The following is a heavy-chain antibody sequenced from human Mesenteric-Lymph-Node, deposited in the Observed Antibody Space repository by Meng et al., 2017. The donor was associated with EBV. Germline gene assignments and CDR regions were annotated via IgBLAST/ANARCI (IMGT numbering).Heavy chain of an antibody. CDR3: ARDDYGDYISLF. V-gene: IGHV4-39*07. Sequence: HRRDPVPGLGKPQGILSRTCAVSGASISSIRDYWGWIRKPPGKGLEWIGSIYYSGSTPYNPSLKSRVTISIDTSKNQFSLKLSSVTAADTAVYYCARDDYGDYISLFWGQGTLVTVSS. CDR2: IYYSGST. J-gene: IGHJ4*02. D-gene: IGHD4-17*01. CDR1: GASISSIRDY.